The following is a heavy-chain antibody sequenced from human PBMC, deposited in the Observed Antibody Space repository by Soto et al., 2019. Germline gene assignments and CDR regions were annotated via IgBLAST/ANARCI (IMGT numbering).Heavy chain of an antibody. CDR3: ARAGSDCSSTSCYGPYQYYYYYYMDV. CDR2: ISGSGGST. V-gene: IGHV3-23*01. J-gene: IGHJ6*03. CDR1: GFTFSSYA. Sequence: GGSLRLSCAASGFTFSSYAMSWVRQAPGKGLEWVSAISGSGGSTYYADSVKGRFTISRDNAKNSLYLQMNSLRAEDTAVYYCARAGSDCSSTSCYGPYQYYYYYYMDVWGKGTTVTVSS. D-gene: IGHD2-2*01.